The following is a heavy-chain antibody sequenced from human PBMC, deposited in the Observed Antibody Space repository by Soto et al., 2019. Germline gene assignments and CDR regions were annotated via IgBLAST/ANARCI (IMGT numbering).Heavy chain of an antibody. CDR3: AHIVVAGLGYYFDY. J-gene: IGHJ4*02. CDR1: GFSIITSGVA. D-gene: IGHD6-19*01. Sequence: YGPTMVNPTQTLTVTCTFSGFSIITSGVAVGWIRQPPGKALEWLALIYWDDDKRYSPSLKSRLTITKDTSKNQVVLTMSNMDPVDTARYYCAHIVVAGLGYYFDYWGQGTLVTVSS. V-gene: IGHV2-5*02. CDR2: IYWDDDK.